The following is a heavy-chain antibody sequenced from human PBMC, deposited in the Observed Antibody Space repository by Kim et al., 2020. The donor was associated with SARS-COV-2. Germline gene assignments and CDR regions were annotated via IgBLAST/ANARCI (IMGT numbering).Heavy chain of an antibody. CDR3: ARSEPAAAAFDY. D-gene: IGHD6-13*01. CDR1: GFTFSEYY. Sequence: GGSLRLSCAASGFTFSEYYMSWIRQAPGKGLEWVSYISSSSSYTNYADSVKGRFTISRDNAKNSLYLQMNSLRAEDTAVYYCARSEPAAAAFDYWGQGTLVTVSS. J-gene: IGHJ4*02. CDR2: ISSSSSYT. V-gene: IGHV3-11*03.